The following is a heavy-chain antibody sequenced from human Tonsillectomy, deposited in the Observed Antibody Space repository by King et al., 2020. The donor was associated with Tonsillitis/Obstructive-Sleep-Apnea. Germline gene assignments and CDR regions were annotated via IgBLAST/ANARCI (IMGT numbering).Heavy chain of an antibody. Sequence: LQLVQSGAEVKKPGSSVKVSCKASGGTFSSYGISWVRQAPGQGLEWMGGIIPILGIANYAQKFQGRVTITADKSTSTAYMELSSLRSEDTAVYYCAGVIPVAGRPWGGMDVWGQGTTVTVSS. CDR2: IIPILGIA. CDR3: AGVIPVAGRPWGGMDV. CDR1: GGTFSSYG. J-gene: IGHJ6*02. D-gene: IGHD6-19*01. V-gene: IGHV1-69*10.